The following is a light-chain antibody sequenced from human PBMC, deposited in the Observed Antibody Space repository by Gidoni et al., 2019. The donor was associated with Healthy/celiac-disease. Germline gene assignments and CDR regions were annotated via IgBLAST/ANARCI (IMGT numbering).Light chain of an antibody. V-gene: IGKV1-39*01. CDR2: AAS. CDR1: QSISSY. CDR3: QQSYSTPFT. Sequence: IPMTHSPSPLSASVGDSVTITCRASQSISSYLNWYQQKPGKAPKLLIYAASSLQSGVPSRFSGSGAGTDFTLTISSLQPEDFATYYCQQSYSTPFTFGPGTKVDIK. J-gene: IGKJ3*01.